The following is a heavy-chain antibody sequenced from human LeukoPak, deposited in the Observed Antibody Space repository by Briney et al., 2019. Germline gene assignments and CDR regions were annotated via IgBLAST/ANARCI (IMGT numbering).Heavy chain of an antibody. CDR2: IYYSGST. V-gene: IGHV4-59*01. CDR3: ARDGVLGGLFVWDY. Sequence: SETLSLTCTVSGVSISRYYWSWIRQPPGKGLEWIGYIYYSGSTNYNPSLKSRVTISVDTSKNQSSLKLSSVTAADTAVYYCARDGVLGGLFVWDYWGQGTLVTVSS. CDR1: GVSISRYY. D-gene: IGHD3-16*01. J-gene: IGHJ4*02.